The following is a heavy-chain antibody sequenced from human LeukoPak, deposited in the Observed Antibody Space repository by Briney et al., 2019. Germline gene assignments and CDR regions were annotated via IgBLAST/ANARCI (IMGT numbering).Heavy chain of an antibody. D-gene: IGHD2-15*01. CDR1: GFTFSSYV. CDR3: ALHPRSLLH. CDR2: ISGDGRDI. J-gene: IGHJ4*01. Sequence: GGSLRLSCAASGFTFSSYVMSWIRQAPGKGLEWLAYISGDGRDIYSAASVKGRFTISRDNSKNSLYLQMNSLRPDDTALYYCALHPRSLLHWGHGTLVTVSS. V-gene: IGHV3-11*01.